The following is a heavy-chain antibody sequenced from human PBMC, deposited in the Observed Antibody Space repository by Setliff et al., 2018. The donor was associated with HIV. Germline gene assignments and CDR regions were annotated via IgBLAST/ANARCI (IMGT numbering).Heavy chain of an antibody. V-gene: IGHV1-46*04. Sequence: GASVKVSCKASGYVFTTYYIHWVRQTPGQGLEWMGIINPSGGATTSARKLQGRVTMTKDKSTTTVHMELSSLKSEDTAVYYCARGSRLDGTSGFYYPLQFWGQGTLVTVSS. CDR1: GYVFTTYY. CDR2: INPSGGAT. CDR3: ARGSRLDGTSGFYYPLQF. D-gene: IGHD3-22*01. J-gene: IGHJ4*02.